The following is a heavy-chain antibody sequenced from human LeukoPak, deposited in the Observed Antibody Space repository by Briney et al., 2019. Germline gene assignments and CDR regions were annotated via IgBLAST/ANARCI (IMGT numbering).Heavy chain of an antibody. J-gene: IGHJ3*02. CDR1: GDSISSSSYY. V-gene: IGHV4-39*07. D-gene: IGHD1-1*01. CDR3: ARGRRYGPPLHAFDI. CDR2: IFHSGST. Sequence: SETLSLTCTVSGDSISSSSYYWGWIRQPPGKGLEWIGSIFHSGSTYYNPSLKNRVSISVDPSKNQISLKLSSLTAADTAVYYCARGRRYGPPLHAFDIWGQGTMVTVSS.